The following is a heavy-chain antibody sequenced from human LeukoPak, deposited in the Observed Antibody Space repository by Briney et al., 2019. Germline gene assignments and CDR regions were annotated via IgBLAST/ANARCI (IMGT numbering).Heavy chain of an antibody. J-gene: IGHJ4*02. CDR1: GFTFSDYY. CDR2: ISSSSSYT. Sequence: GGSLRLSCAASGFTFSDYYMSWIRQAPGKGLEWVSYISSSSSYTNYADSVKGRSTISRDNAKNSLYLQMNSLRAEDTAVYYCARAATSYGSGSYYIFDYWGQGTLVTVSS. CDR3: ARAATSYGSGSYYIFDY. D-gene: IGHD3-10*01. V-gene: IGHV3-11*06.